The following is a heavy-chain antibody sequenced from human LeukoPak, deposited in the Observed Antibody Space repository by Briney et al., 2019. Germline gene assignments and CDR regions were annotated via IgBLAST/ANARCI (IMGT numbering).Heavy chain of an antibody. CDR1: GYTFTTFY. V-gene: IGHV1-46*01. Sequence: ASVKVSCKASGYTFTTFYIHWVRQAPGQGLEWMGKVNPTSGISTYAQEFQGRVTMTRVTSTSTVYMELSSLRSDDAAVYFCARERGYCSGSACYGSDYWGQGTLVTVSS. CDR2: VNPTSGIS. D-gene: IGHD2-2*01. CDR3: ARERGYCSGSACYGSDY. J-gene: IGHJ4*02.